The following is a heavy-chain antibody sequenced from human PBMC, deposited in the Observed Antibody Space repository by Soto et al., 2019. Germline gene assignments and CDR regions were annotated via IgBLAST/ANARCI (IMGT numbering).Heavy chain of an antibody. CDR3: AKETTVTTSGDAFDI. D-gene: IGHD4-17*01. CDR1: GFTFSNYA. CDR2: ISGSGGST. Sequence: GGFLRLSCAASGFTFSNYAMSWVRQAPGKGLEWVSGISGSGGSTYYADSVKGRFTFSRDNSRNTLYLQMNSLRAEDTAVYYCAKETTVTTSGDAFDIWGQGTMVTVSS. J-gene: IGHJ3*02. V-gene: IGHV3-23*01.